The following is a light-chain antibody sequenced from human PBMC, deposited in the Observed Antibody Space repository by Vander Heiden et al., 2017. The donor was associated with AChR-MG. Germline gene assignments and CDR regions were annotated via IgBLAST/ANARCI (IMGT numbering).Light chain of an antibody. V-gene: IGKV1-12*01. CDR2: AAS. J-gene: IGKJ1*01. CDR1: QGIRSS. CDR3: QQGNSFPWT. Sequence: DIQMTQSPSSVSASVGDRVTITCRASQGIRSSLAWYQQKPGKGPKLLIYAASNLQRGVPSRVSGSGSGTDFTLTISSLQPEDFATYYCQQGNSFPWTFGQGTKVEIK.